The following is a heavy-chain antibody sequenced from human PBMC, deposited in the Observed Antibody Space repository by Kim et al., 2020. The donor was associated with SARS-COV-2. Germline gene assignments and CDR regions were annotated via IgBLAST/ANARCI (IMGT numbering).Heavy chain of an antibody. Sequence: STNYNPSLKSRVPIAVDPSKNQFSLKLSSVTAADTAVYYCAGPGSYHLDYWGQGTLVTVSS. V-gene: IGHV4-59*08. CDR3: AGPGSYHLDY. D-gene: IGHD1-26*01. J-gene: IGHJ4*02. CDR2: ST.